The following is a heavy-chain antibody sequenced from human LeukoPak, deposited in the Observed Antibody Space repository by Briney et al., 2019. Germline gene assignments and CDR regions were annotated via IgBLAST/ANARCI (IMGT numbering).Heavy chain of an antibody. J-gene: IGHJ4*02. V-gene: IGHV4-59*08. CDR2: IYYSGSP. CDR3: ARRGDMLTGAFYYLDY. Sequence: SETLSLTCTVSGGSISSYYWSWIRQPPGKGLEWIGYIYYSGSPNYNPSLESRVTISVDTSKNQFSLQLTSVTAADTAVYYCARRGDMLTGAFYYLDYWGQGTLVTVSS. CDR1: GGSISSYY. D-gene: IGHD3-9*01.